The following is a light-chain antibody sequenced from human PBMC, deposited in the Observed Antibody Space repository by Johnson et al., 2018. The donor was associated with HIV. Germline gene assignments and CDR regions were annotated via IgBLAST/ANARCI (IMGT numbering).Light chain of an antibody. CDR2: KDN. J-gene: IGLJ1*01. CDR1: SSTVGNNF. CDR3: GTWDTSLSTGGV. V-gene: IGLV1-51*02. Sequence: SVLTQPPSVSAAPGQKVTISCSGSSSTVGNNFVSWYQVLPGTAPKLLIYKDNERPSGIPDRFSGSKSGPSATLGITGLQTGDEADYYCGTWDTSLSTGGVFGTGTKVTVL.